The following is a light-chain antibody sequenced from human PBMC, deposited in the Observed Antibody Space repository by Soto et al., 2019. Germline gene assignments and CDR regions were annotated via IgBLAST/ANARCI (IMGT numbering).Light chain of an antibody. J-gene: IGKJ4*01. Sequence: EIVLPQSPATVSLSPVSRATLSCRASQSVSSYLAWYQQKPGQAPRLLIYDASNRATGIPARFSGSGSGTDFTLTISSLEPEDFAVYYCQQRSNWPTFGGGTKVDIK. CDR1: QSVSSY. CDR3: QQRSNWPT. CDR2: DAS. V-gene: IGKV3-11*01.